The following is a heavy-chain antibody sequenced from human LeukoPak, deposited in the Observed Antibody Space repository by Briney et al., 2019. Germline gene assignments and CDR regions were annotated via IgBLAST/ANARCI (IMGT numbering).Heavy chain of an antibody. CDR2: IYTRGST. Sequence: SETLSLTCTVSGGSINNYYWSWIRQPAGKGLEWIGRIYTRGSTNYNPSLKSRVTMSVDTSKNQFSLKLSSETAAATAVYYCARGRYCSADICSGGDAFDIWGQGTMVSVSS. D-gene: IGHD2-15*01. CDR1: GGSINNYY. J-gene: IGHJ3*02. V-gene: IGHV4-4*07. CDR3: ARGRYCSADICSGGDAFDI.